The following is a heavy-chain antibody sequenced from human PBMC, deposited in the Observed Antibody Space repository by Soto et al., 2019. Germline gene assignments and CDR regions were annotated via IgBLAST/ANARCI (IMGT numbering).Heavy chain of an antibody. CDR2: LNPHSGKT. V-gene: IGHV1-8*01. CDR3: ARVSSIAARRSFDS. D-gene: IGHD6-6*01. Sequence: ASVKVSCKASGYTFTIHDIHWVRQAPGQGLEWMAGLNPHSGKTAYAQKFQGRLTMTGNASTSTAYMELSSLRSEDTAMYYCARVSSIAARRSFDSWGQGTLVTV. J-gene: IGHJ4*02. CDR1: GYTFTIHD.